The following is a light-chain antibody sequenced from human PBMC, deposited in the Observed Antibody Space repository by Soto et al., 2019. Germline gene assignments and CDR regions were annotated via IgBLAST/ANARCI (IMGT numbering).Light chain of an antibody. CDR1: QSVSIN. J-gene: IGKJ1*01. V-gene: IGKV3-15*01. CDR2: RAS. Sequence: EIVMTQSPATLSVSPGERATLSCRASQSVSINLAWFQQKPGRSARLLIHRASTMDTDIPARFRCSGSGIDFTLTISSLESEDLGVYYCQQYNDWPRTFGQGTKV. CDR3: QQYNDWPRT.